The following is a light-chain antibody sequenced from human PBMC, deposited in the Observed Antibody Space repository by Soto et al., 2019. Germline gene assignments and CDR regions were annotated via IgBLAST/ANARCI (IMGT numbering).Light chain of an antibody. J-gene: IGKJ1*01. Sequence: EIVMTQSPATLSLSPGEIATLSCSASQSVSSYLASYQQKPGQAPRLLIYGASSRATGIPDRFSGSGSGTVFTLTISRLEPEDFAVYYCQKYGSSPPTFGQGTKVDIK. CDR3: QKYGSSPPT. CDR2: GAS. CDR1: QSVSSY. V-gene: IGKV3-20*01.